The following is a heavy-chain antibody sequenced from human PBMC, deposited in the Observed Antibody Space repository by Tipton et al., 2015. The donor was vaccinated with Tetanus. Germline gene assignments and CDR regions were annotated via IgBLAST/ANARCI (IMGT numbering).Heavy chain of an antibody. Sequence: SLRLSCAASGFIFSSYGIHWVRQAPGKGLEWLAVSWYDGTDKYYADSVKGRFTISRDNSKNTLYLQMNSLRAEGTALYYCAREADCSGGSCFSGDFDPWGQGTQVTVSS. J-gene: IGHJ5*02. CDR1: GFIFSSYG. CDR2: SWYDGTDK. V-gene: IGHV3-33*01. D-gene: IGHD2-15*01. CDR3: AREADCSGGSCFSGDFDP.